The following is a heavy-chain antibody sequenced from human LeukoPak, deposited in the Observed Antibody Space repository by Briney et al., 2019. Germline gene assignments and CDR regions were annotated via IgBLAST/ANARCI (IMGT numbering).Heavy chain of an antibody. D-gene: IGHD3-22*01. V-gene: IGHV3-7*03. CDR1: GFTFSSYS. Sequence: GGSLRLSCAASGFTFSSYSMSWVRQAPGKGLEWVANIKQDGSEKNYVGSVKGRFTISRDNSKNTLYLQMNSLRAEDTAVYYCAKDGGGYDTSGYYYGDYWGQGTLVTVSS. CDR3: AKDGGGYDTSGYYYGDY. CDR2: IKQDGSEK. J-gene: IGHJ4*02.